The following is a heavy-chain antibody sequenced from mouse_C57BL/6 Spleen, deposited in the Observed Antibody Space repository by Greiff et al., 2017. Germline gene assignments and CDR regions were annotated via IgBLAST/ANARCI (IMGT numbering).Heavy chain of an antibody. CDR3: ARGGYYAMDY. Sequence: QVQLQQPGAELVMPGASVKLSCKASGYTFTSYWMHWVQQRPGQGLEWIGEIDPSDSYTNSNQKFKGKSTLTVDKSSSTAYMQLSSLTAEDSAVYYCARGGYYAMDYWGQGTSVTVSS. J-gene: IGHJ4*01. CDR2: IDPSDSYT. V-gene: IGHV1-69*01. CDR1: GYTFTSYW.